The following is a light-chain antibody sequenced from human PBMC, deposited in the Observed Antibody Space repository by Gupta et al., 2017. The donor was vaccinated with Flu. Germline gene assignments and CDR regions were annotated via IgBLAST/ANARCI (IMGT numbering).Light chain of an antibody. J-gene: IGKJ2*01. CDR1: QSISIY. CDR2: SAS. Sequence: DIQITQSPSSLSAFVGDRVTITCRASQSISIYLNWYQQKPGKAPKLLMYSASNLESGVPSRFSGRGSGTXFTLTIXSRQPEDFATYYCQHRNSTPFTFGXGTKVEIK. V-gene: IGKV1-39*01. CDR3: QHRNSTPFT.